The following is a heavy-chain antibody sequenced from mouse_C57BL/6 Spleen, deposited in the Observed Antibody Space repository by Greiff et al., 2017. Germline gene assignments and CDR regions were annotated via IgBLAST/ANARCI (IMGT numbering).Heavy chain of an antibody. CDR1: GFTFSDYY. Sequence: EVKLMESGGGLVQPGGSLKLSCAASGFTFSDYYMYWVRQTPEKRLEWVAYISNGGGSTYYPDTVKGRFTISRDNAKNTLYLQMSRLKSEDTAMYYCASGPSFDYWGQGTTLTVSS. V-gene: IGHV5-12*01. CDR2: ISNGGGST. CDR3: ASGPSFDY. J-gene: IGHJ2*01.